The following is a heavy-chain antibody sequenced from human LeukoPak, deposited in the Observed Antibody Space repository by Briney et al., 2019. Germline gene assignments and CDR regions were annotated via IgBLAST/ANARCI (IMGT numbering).Heavy chain of an antibody. D-gene: IGHD6-6*01. Sequence: PGGSLRLSCAASGFTFSSYGMHWVRQAPGKGLEWVAVIWYGGSNKYYADSVKGRFTISRDNSKNTLYLQMNSLRAEDTAVYYCAKDGRIAARPDLVYYYMDVWGKGTTVTVSS. CDR1: GFTFSSYG. V-gene: IGHV3-30*02. CDR3: AKDGRIAARPDLVYYYMDV. CDR2: IWYGGSNK. J-gene: IGHJ6*03.